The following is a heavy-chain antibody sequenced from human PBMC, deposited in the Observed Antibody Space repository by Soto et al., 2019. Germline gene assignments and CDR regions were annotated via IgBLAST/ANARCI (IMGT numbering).Heavy chain of an antibody. CDR3: AKDIGGYDYLGYFDY. D-gene: IGHD5-12*01. Sequence: EVQLVESGGGLVQPGRSLRLSCAASGFTFDDYAMHWVRQAPGKGLEWVSGISWNSGSIGYADSVKGRFTISRDNAKNSLYLQMNSLRAEDTALYYCAKDIGGYDYLGYFDYWGQGTLVTVSS. V-gene: IGHV3-9*01. CDR2: ISWNSGSI. CDR1: GFTFDDYA. J-gene: IGHJ4*02.